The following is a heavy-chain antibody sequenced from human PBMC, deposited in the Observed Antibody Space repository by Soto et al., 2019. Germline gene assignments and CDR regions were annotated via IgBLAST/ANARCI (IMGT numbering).Heavy chain of an antibody. Sequence: PSETLSLTCTVSGGSVSSGSYYWGWIRQPPGKGLEWIGYIYYSGSTNYNPSLKSRVTISVDTSKNQFSLKLSSVTAADTAVYYCARDYDYGGNFQYWFDPWGQGTLVTVSS. V-gene: IGHV4-61*01. D-gene: IGHD4-17*01. CDR1: GGSVSSGSYY. CDR3: ARDYDYGGNFQYWFDP. CDR2: IYYSGST. J-gene: IGHJ5*02.